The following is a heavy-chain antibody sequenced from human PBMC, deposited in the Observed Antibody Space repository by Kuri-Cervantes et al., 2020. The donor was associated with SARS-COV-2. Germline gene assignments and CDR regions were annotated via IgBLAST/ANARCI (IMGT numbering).Heavy chain of an antibody. CDR3: ARDGLVAARHFFGDY. V-gene: IGHV3-7*03. D-gene: IGHD6-6*01. CDR1: GFTFSSYW. J-gene: IGHJ4*02. Sequence: GESLKLSCAASGFTFSSYWMSWVRQAPGKGLEWVANIKQDGSEKYYVDSVKGRFTISRDNAKNSLYLQMNSLRAEDTAVYYCARDGLVAARHFFGDYWGQGTLVTVSS. CDR2: IKQDGSEK.